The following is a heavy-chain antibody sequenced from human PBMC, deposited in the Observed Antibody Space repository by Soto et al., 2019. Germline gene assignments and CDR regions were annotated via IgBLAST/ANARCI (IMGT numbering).Heavy chain of an antibody. CDR1: GFTFSSYA. CDR3: AKELTEFGSRPYSSSWQYYLNY. Sequence: GGSLRLSCAASGFTFSSYAMSWVRQAPGKGLEWVSAISGSGGSTYYADAVKGRFTISRDNSKNTLYLQMNSLRAEDTAVYYCAKELTEFGSRPYSSSWQYYLNYGGQGTLVTSPQ. J-gene: IGHJ4*02. V-gene: IGHV3-23*01. D-gene: IGHD6-13*01. CDR2: ISGSGGST.